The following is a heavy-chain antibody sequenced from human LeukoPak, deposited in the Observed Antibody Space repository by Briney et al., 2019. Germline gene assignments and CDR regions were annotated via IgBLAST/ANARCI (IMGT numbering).Heavy chain of an antibody. J-gene: IGHJ4*02. V-gene: IGHV4-34*01. CDR2: INHSGST. CDR1: GGSFSSYH. D-gene: IGHD6-13*01. CDR3: ARGVYSSSWVY. Sequence: WETLSLTCAVSGGSFSSYHWSWIRQPPGKGLEWIGEINHSGSTNYNPSLKSRVTISVDTSKNQFSLKLSSVTAADTAVYYCARGVYSSSWVYWGEGTLVTVSS.